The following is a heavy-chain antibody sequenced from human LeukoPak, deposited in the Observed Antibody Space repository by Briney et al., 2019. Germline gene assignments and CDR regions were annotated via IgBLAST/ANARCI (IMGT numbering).Heavy chain of an antibody. D-gene: IGHD3-16*02. CDR1: GGSITSSSYY. J-gene: IGHJ4*02. V-gene: IGHV4-39*07. Sequence: SETLSLTCTVSGGSITSSSYYWSWIRQPPGKGLEWIGEINHSGSTNYNPSLKSRVTISVDTSKNQFSLKLSSVTAADTAVYYCARPSSWGSYRLRAYYFDYWGQGTLVTVSS. CDR3: ARPSSWGSYRLRAYYFDY. CDR2: INHSGST.